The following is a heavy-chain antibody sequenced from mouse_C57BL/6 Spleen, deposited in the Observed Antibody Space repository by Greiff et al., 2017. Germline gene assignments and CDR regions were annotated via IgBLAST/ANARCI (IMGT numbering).Heavy chain of an antibody. CDR3: AREGYYYGSSLYYFDY. J-gene: IGHJ2*01. D-gene: IGHD1-1*01. CDR1: GYAFSSSW. Sequence: VQLQQSGPELVKPGASVKISCKASGYAFSSSWMNWVKQRPGKGLAWIGRIYPGDGDTNYNGKFKGKATLTADKSSSTSYLELRSLTSEDSAVYYCAREGYYYGSSLYYFDYWGQGTTLTVSS. V-gene: IGHV1-82*01. CDR2: IYPGDGDT.